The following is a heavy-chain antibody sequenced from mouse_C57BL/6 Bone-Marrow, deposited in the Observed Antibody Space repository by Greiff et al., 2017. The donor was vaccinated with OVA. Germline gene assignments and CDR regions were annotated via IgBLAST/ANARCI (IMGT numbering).Heavy chain of an antibody. Sequence: EVKLVESGGGLVQPGGSMKLSCAASGFTFSDSWMDWVRQSPEKGLEWVADLRNKANNHAPYYAESVKGRFTISRDDSKSSVYLQMDSLRAEDTGIYYCTSPGDYWGQGTTLTVSS. J-gene: IGHJ2*01. CDR3: TSPGDY. CDR1: GFTFSDSW. V-gene: IGHV6-6*01. CDR2: LRNKANNHAP.